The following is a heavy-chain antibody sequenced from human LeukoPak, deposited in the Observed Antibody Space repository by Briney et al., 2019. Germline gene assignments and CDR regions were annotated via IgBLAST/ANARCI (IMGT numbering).Heavy chain of an antibody. J-gene: IGHJ4*02. Sequence: ASVKVSCKASGYTFTSYDINWVRQATGQGLEWMGWMNPNSGNTGYAQKFKGRVTMTRNTSISTAYMELSSLRSEDTAVYYCARASSSGGWYYFDYWGQGTLVTVSS. CDR1: GYTFTSYD. V-gene: IGHV1-8*01. D-gene: IGHD2-15*01. CDR2: MNPNSGNT. CDR3: ARASSSGGWYYFDY.